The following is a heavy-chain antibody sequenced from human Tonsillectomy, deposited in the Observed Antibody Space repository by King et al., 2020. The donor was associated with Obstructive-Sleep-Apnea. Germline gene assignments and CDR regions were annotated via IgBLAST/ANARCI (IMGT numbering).Heavy chain of an antibody. CDR2: ISTGGRST. V-gene: IGHV3-74*01. CDR3: ARGGGATDY. J-gene: IGHJ4*02. Sequence: VQLVESGGGLVQPGGSLRLSCAASGFTFSSYWMHWVRQAPGEGLVWVSRISTGGRSTSYADSVKGRFTISRDNAKNTRYRQMNRLRAEDTAVYYCARGGGATDYWGQGTLVTVSS. D-gene: IGHD3-16*01. CDR1: GFTFSSYW.